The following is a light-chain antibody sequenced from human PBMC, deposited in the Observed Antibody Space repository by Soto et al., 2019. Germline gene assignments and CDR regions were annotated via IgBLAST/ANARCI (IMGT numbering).Light chain of an antibody. V-gene: IGKV3-20*01. CDR1: QSVSSSY. J-gene: IGKJ4*01. Sequence: EIVLTQSPGTLLLSQGERVTVSCRASQSVSSSYLAWYQQKPGQAPRLLIYGASSRATGIPDRFSGSGSGTDFTLTISRLEPEDFAVYYGQQYGTSPLTFGGGTKVEIK. CDR2: GAS. CDR3: QQYGTSPLT.